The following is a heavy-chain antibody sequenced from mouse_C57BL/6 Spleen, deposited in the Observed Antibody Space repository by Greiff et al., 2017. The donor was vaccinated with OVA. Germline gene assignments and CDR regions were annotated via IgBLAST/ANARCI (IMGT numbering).Heavy chain of an antibody. J-gene: IGHJ3*01. V-gene: IGHV10-3*01. CDR1: GFTFHPYA. Sequence: VQLKESGGGLVQPKGSLTLSCAASGFTFHPYALPWVRPAPGTGLEWVARIRSKSSNYATYYADSVKDRFTISRDDSQSMLYLQMNNLKTEDTAMYYCVREGAYWGQGTLVTVSA. CDR3: VREGAY. CDR2: IRSKSSNYAT.